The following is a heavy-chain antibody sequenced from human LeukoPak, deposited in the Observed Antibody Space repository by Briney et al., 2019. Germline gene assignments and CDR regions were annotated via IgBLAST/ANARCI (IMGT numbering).Heavy chain of an antibody. CDR3: ARDWRYYGSGSYTYYYYMDV. J-gene: IGHJ6*03. D-gene: IGHD3-10*01. Sequence: SETLSLTCAVYGGSSSGYYWSWIRQPPGKGLEWIGYIYHSGSTYYNPSLKSRVTISVDRSKNQFSLKLSSVTAADTAVYYCARDWRYYGSGSYTYYYYMDVWGKGTTVAVSS. CDR1: GGSSSGYY. V-gene: IGHV4-34*01. CDR2: IYHSGST.